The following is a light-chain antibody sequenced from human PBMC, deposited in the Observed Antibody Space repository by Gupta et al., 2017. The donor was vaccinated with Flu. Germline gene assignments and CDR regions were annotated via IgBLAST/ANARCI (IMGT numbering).Light chain of an antibody. CDR2: GAS. CDR1: RDIGND. CDR3: QQYKSYPIT. V-gene: IGKV1-16*02. J-gene: IGKJ5*01. Sequence: GDRVTITCRASRDIGNDLVWFQQKPGKAPKSLIYGASSLQGGVPSKISGSGSGTDFTLTISSLQPEDSATYYCQQYKSYPITFGQGTRLEIK.